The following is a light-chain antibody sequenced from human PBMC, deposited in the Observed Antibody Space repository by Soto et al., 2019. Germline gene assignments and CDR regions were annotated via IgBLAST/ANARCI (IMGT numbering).Light chain of an antibody. CDR1: RSNIGSNT. Sequence: QSALTQPPSASGTPGQRVTISCSGSRSNIGSNTVNWYQQLPGTAPKLLIYGNNQRPSGVPDRFSGSKSGTSASLAISGLQSEDEADYYCAAWDDSLDGLVFGGGTKVTVL. V-gene: IGLV1-44*01. J-gene: IGLJ3*02. CDR3: AAWDDSLDGLV. CDR2: GNN.